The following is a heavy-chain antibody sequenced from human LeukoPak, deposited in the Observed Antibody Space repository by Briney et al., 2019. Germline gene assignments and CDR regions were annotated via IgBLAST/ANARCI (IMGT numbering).Heavy chain of an antibody. CDR1: GGSLSSSSYY. J-gene: IGHJ4*02. CDR3: VKGGPMVRGLKGLDY. V-gene: IGHV3-23*01. D-gene: IGHD3-10*01. Sequence: ETLSLTCTVSGGSLSSSSYYWGWIRQPPGKGLEWVSAISGSGGGTYAADSVTGRFTISRDNSRNTLFLQMNDLRVEDTAVYYCVKGGPMVRGLKGLDYWGQGTLVTVSS. CDR2: ISGSGGGT.